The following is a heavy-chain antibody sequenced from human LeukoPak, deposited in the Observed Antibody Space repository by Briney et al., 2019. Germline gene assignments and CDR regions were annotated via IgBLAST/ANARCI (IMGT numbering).Heavy chain of an antibody. CDR3: ARARGPVVAATSFDP. D-gene: IGHD2-15*01. J-gene: IGHJ5*02. V-gene: IGHV1-46*01. Sequence: ASVKVSCKASGYTFTSYYMHWVRQAPGRGLEWMGIINPSGGSTSYAQKFQGRVTMTRDTSTSTVYMELSSLRSEDTAVYYCARARGPVVAATSFDPWGQGTLVTVSS. CDR2: INPSGGST. CDR1: GYTFTSYY.